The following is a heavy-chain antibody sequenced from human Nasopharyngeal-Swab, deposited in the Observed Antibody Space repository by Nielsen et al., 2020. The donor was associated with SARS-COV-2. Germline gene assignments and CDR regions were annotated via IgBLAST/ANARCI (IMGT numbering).Heavy chain of an antibody. V-gene: IGHV3-53*01. CDR2: IYSGGST. Sequence: GESLKISCAASGFTVSSNYMSWVRQAPGKGLEWVSVIYSGGSTYYADSVKGRFTISRDSSKNTLYLQMNSLRAEDTAVYYCARVPCSSTSCYVGGYGMDVWGQGTTVTVSS. CDR3: ARVPCSSTSCYVGGYGMDV. J-gene: IGHJ6*02. D-gene: IGHD2-2*01. CDR1: GFTVSSNY.